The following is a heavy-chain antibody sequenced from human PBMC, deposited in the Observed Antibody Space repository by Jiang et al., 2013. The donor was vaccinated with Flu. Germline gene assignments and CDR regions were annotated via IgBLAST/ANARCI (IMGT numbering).Heavy chain of an antibody. D-gene: IGHD6-13*01. J-gene: IGHJ6*03. CDR2: IYTSGST. Sequence: LLKPSETLSLTCTVSGGSISSYYWSWIRQPAGKGLEWIGRIYTSGSTNYNPSLKSRVTMSVDTSKNQFSLKLSSVTAADTAVYYCARHEYSSSWTGYYYYMDVWGKGTTVTVSS. CDR3: ARHEYSSSWTGYYYYMDV. CDR1: GGSISSYY. V-gene: IGHV4-4*07.